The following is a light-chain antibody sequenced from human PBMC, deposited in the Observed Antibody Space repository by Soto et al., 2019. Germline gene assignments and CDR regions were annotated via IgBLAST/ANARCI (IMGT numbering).Light chain of an antibody. CDR1: QSISSY. CDR3: QQSYGTPFT. CDR2: AES. V-gene: IGKV1-39*01. J-gene: IGKJ3*01. Sequence: DIQLTQSPSSLSASVGDRVTITCRASQSISSYLNWYQLKPGKASKLLIYAESRVQSGVPSRFSGSESGTDFTLTISSLQPEDFATYCCQQSYGTPFTFGPGTKVDIK.